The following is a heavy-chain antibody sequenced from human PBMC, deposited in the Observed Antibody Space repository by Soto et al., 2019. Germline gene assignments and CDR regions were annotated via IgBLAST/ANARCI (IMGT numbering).Heavy chain of an antibody. CDR3: ARNIAAAGADYFYYGMDV. CDR1: GYTFTSYY. Sequence: ASVKVSCKASGYTFTSYYMHWVRQAPGQGLEGMGIINSSGGSTSYAQRFQGRVTMTRETSTSTVYMEMSSLRSEDTAVYYGARNIAAAGADYFYYGMDVWGQGTTVTVSS. V-gene: IGHV1-46*01. CDR2: INSSGGST. D-gene: IGHD6-13*01. J-gene: IGHJ6*02.